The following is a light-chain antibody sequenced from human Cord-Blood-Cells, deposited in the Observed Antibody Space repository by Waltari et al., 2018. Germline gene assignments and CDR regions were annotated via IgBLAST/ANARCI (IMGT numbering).Light chain of an antibody. CDR2: WAS. J-gene: IGKJ1*01. CDR3: QQYYSTPRT. CDR1: QSVLYSSNNKNY. V-gene: IGKV4-1*01. Sequence: DIVMTQSPASLAVSLGERAAINCKSSQSVLYSSNNKNYLAWYQQKPGQPPKLLIYWASTRESGVPDRFSGGGSGTDFTLTISSLQAEDVAVYYCQQYYSTPRTFGQGTKVEIK.